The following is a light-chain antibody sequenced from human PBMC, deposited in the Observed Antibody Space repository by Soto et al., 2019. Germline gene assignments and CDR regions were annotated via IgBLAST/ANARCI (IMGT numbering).Light chain of an antibody. CDR2: DNN. CDR3: GTWDSSLSAGFK. V-gene: IGLV1-51*01. Sequence: QSVLTQPPSVSAAPGQKVTISCSGSSSNIGNNYVSWYQQLPGTAPKLLIYDNNKRPSGIPDRFSGSKSGTSATLGITGLQTGDEADYYCGTWDSSLSAGFKFGGGTKVTVL. CDR1: SSNIGNNY. J-gene: IGLJ2*01.